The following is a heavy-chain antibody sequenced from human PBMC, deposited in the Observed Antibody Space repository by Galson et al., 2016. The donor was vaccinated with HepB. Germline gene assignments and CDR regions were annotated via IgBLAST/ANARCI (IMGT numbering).Heavy chain of an antibody. J-gene: IGHJ3*01. Sequence: SVKVSCKASGDTFGSHGINWVRQAPGQGLEWIGGIIPITGTTTYAQKFQGTVRITADKSTITAYMGLSSLGSEDTAVYYCARNLAYSDGDCFVHNVFDVWGQGTMVAGSS. D-gene: IGHD2-21*02. CDR1: GDTFGSHG. V-gene: IGHV1-69*06. CDR3: ARNLAYSDGDCFVHNVFDV. CDR2: IIPITGTT.